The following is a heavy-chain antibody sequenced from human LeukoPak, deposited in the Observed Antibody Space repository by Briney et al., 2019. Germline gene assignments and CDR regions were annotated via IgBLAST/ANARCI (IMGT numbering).Heavy chain of an antibody. CDR1: GSRFTSYW. V-gene: IGHV5-51*01. CDR2: IYPGDSDT. CDR3: ARSGGIAVAHPLQH. Sequence: GEXLKISFKGSGSRFTSYWIGWGRQMPGKGLEWMGIIYPGDSDTRYSASFQGQVNISADKYDKNTSLQWSSLKASDTAMYYCARSGGIAVAHPLQHWGQGTLVTVSS. J-gene: IGHJ1*01. D-gene: IGHD6-19*01.